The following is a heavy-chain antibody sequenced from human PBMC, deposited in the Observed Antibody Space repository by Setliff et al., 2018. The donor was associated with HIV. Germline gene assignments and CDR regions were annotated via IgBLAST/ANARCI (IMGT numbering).Heavy chain of an antibody. CDR1: GVSISGHY. CDR3: ARHSPSDY. J-gene: IGHJ4*02. V-gene: IGHV4-59*08. Sequence: SETLSLTCFVSGVSISGHYWGWIRQPPGKRLEWIGYIYNSGSNNYNPSVKSRVTMSINTSKNQFSLKLSSVTAADTAVYYCARHSPSDYWGQGTLVTVSS. CDR2: IYNSGSN.